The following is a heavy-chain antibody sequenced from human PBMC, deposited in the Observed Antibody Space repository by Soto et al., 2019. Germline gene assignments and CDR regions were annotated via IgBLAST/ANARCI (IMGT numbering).Heavy chain of an antibody. D-gene: IGHD4-17*01. J-gene: IGHJ5*02. Sequence: QVHLVQSGTEVKEPGASVKVSCKASASTFTGYTINWVRQAPGQGLEWMGGISTFNGNTKYAGNFEGRVTTPTNTSTTTAYMELTSLTFDDTAVYFCARGTVTSGRWFAPWGQGALVSVSS. CDR3: ARGTVTSGRWFAP. CDR1: ASTFTGYT. V-gene: IGHV1-18*04. CDR2: ISTFNGNT.